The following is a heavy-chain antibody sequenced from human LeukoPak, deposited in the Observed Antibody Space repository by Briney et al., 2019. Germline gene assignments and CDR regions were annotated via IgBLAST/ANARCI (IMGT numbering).Heavy chain of an antibody. CDR2: TYYRSKWYY. J-gene: IGHJ6*02. CDR1: GDSVSSNTAA. V-gene: IGHV6-1*01. Sequence: SQTLSLTCAISGDSVSSNTAAWNWVRQSPSRGLEWLGRTYYRSKWYYDYATSVSSRIAINPDTSKNLFSLQLNSVTPEDTAVYYCARDPGYYYAMDVWGQGTLVTVS. CDR3: ARDPGYYYAMDV. D-gene: IGHD2-15*01.